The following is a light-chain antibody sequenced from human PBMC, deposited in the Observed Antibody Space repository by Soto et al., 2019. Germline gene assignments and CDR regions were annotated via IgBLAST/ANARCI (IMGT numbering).Light chain of an antibody. CDR1: QSVNNY. V-gene: IGKV3-11*01. CDR2: DAS. Sequence: IVWTQYDATLSVSAGGIATRCCRASQSVNNYLAWYQQRPGQAPRLLIYDASYRATGIPARFSGSGSGTAFTLALSCLQSDDFALSYCQEYCSYAWTFGHGTKVDIK. J-gene: IGKJ1*01. CDR3: QEYCSYAWT.